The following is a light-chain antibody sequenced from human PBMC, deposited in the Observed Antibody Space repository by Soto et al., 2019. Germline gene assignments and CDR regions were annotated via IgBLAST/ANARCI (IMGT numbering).Light chain of an antibody. CDR1: SSDVGTYKL. CDR3: CSYAGGTSVV. CDR2: EDV. Sequence: HSALTQPASVSGSLGQSITISCTGTSSDVGTYKLVSWYQQHPGKAPQLVIFEDVERPSGVSNRFSGSKSGNTASLTISGLQTEDEADYYCCSYAGGTSVVFGGGTKVTVL. J-gene: IGLJ2*01. V-gene: IGLV2-23*01.